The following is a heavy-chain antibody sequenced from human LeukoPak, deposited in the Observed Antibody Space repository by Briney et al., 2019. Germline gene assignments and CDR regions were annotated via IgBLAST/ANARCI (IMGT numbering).Heavy chain of an antibody. CDR2: ISPNNGNT. V-gene: IGHV1-18*01. Sequence: ASVKVSCKASGYTFTTYGITWVRQSPGQGLEWMGWISPNNGNTNYAQNLQGRVTVTTDTSTNTAYMELRSLRSDDTAVYYCARPYYYDSSGHQRGVHDAFDIWGQGTMVTVSS. D-gene: IGHD3-22*01. J-gene: IGHJ3*02. CDR1: GYTFTTYG. CDR3: ARPYYYDSSGHQRGVHDAFDI.